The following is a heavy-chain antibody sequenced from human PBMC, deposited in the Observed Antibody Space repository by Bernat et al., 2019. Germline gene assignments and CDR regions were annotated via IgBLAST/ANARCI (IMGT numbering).Heavy chain of an antibody. D-gene: IGHD6-19*01. CDR3: ARDFRGSGWPSLEYYFDY. V-gene: IGHV3-15*07. CDR2: IKSKTDGGTT. Sequence: EVQLVESGGGLVKPGGSLRLSCAASGFTFSNAWMNWVRQAPGKGLEWVGRIKSKTDGGTTDYAAPVKGRFTISRDDSKNTLYLQMNSLKTEDTAVYYCARDFRGSGWPSLEYYFDYWGQGTLVTVSS. CDR1: GFTFSNAW. J-gene: IGHJ4*02.